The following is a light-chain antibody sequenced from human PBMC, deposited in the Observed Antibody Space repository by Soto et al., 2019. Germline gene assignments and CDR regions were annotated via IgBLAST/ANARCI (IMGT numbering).Light chain of an antibody. CDR1: QSVSSN. J-gene: IGKJ1*01. CDR2: GAS. Sequence: EIVVTQSPATLSVSPGERATLSCRASQSVSSNLAWYQQKPGQAPRLLIYGASNRATGIPARFSGSGSGTDFTLTISSLEPEDVAVYYCQQRGNRPPWTFGQGTKVDIK. CDR3: QQRGNRPPWT. V-gene: IGKV3-11*01.